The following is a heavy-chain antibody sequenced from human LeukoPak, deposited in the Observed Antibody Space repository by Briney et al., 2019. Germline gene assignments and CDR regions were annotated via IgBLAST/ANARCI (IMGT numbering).Heavy chain of an antibody. CDR2: ISYDVSNK. D-gene: IGHD3-10*01. CDR1: GFTFSSYA. CDR3: ARGPGRRYASASHKDY. J-gene: IGHJ4*02. V-gene: IGHV3-30-3*01. Sequence: GSLRLSCAASGFTFSSYAMHCVRQAPGKGLECVAVISYDVSNKYYADSVKGRFTISRDNFKKTLYLQMNSLRAEDTDVYYCARGPGRRYASASHKDYRGQRTLVTVSS.